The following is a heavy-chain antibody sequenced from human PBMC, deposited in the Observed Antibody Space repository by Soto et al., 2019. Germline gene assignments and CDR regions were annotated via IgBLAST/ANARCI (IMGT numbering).Heavy chain of an antibody. CDR1: GYTFTSYA. D-gene: IGHD3-10*01. Sequence: ASVKVSCKASGYTFTSYAMHWVRQAPGQRLERMGWINAGNGNTKYSQKFQGRVTITRDTSASTAYMELSSLRSEDTAVCYCARTRTQYYYGSGSYFHYWGQGTLVTVSS. CDR3: ARTRTQYYYGSGSYFHY. CDR2: INAGNGNT. J-gene: IGHJ4*02. V-gene: IGHV1-3*01.